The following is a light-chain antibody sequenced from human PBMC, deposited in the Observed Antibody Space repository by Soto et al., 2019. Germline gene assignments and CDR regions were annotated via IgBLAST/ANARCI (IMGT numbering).Light chain of an antibody. CDR2: GAS. Sequence: EIVMTQSPATLSVSPGERATLSCRASQSVSSNLAWYQQKPGQAPRLLIYGASTRATGIPARFSGSGSGTELTLTISSLQSEDFAVYYCQQYNNWPSITFGKGTRLEIK. CDR3: QQYNNWPSIT. V-gene: IGKV3-15*01. J-gene: IGKJ5*01. CDR1: QSVSSN.